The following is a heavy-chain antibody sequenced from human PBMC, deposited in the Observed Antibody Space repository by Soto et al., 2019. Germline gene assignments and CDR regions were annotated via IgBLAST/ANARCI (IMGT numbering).Heavy chain of an antibody. CDR1: GGSISSDY. V-gene: IGHV4-59*01. Sequence: LSLTCTVSGGSISSDYWSWIRQPPGKGLEWIGYIYYRGSTKYNPSLKSRVTISVDTSKNQFSLKLSSVTAADTAVYYCARETIFGVVNWFDPWGQGTLVTVSS. D-gene: IGHD3-3*01. CDR3: ARETIFGVVNWFDP. J-gene: IGHJ5*02. CDR2: IYYRGST.